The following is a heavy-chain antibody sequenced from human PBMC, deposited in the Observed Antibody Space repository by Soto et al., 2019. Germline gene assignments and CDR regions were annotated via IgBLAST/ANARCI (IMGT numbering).Heavy chain of an antibody. CDR3: TRRYNRNDYYFDS. V-gene: IGHV4-39*01. CDR1: GGSIRVQSYY. D-gene: IGHD1-20*01. J-gene: IGHJ4*02. CDR2: SYYSGTS. Sequence: SETLSLTCTVSGGSIRVQSYYWTWIRQTPGKGLEWVGSSYYSGTSYFNPALKGRVTISVDTSTNQFSLRLTSVTAADTAVYYCTRRYNRNDYYFDSWGQGTLVTVSS.